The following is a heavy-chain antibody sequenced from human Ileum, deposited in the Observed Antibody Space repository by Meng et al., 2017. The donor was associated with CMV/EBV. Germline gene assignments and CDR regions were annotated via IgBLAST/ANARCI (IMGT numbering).Heavy chain of an antibody. CDR1: GFSLSRYT. J-gene: IGHJ3*02. Sequence: GESLKISCVASGFSLSRYTMHWVRQAPGKGLEWVAVTSYDANKDWDADSVKGRFTISRDNSKDTLYLQMNSLTREGTGVYYCARESTIFGVVTLTIPIDAFDIWGEGTMVTVSS. D-gene: IGHD3-3*01. V-gene: IGHV3-30*04. CDR2: TSYDANKD. CDR3: ARESTIFGVVTLTIPIDAFDI.